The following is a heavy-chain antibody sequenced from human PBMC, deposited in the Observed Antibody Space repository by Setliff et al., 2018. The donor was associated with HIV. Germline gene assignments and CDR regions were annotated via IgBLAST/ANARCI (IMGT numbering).Heavy chain of an antibody. CDR3: ASLTTDRFLEWLFVY. Sequence: SETLSLTCTVYGGFIKNSNYYWGWIRQPPGKGLEWIGSIYYSGSTYYNPSLKTRVTISVDTSKNQFSLKLSSVTAADTAVYYCASLTTDRFLEWLFVYWGQGTLVTVSS. J-gene: IGHJ4*02. CDR1: GGFIKNSNYY. V-gene: IGHV4-39*01. CDR2: IYYSGST. D-gene: IGHD3-3*01.